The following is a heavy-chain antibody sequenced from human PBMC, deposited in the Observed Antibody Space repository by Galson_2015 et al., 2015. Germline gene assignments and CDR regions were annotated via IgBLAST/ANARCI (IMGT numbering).Heavy chain of an antibody. D-gene: IGHD3-10*01. CDR3: ARWSPPYIFMVRGVKDAFDI. V-gene: IGHV3-7*01. CDR1: GFTFSSYW. CDR2: IKQDGSEK. Sequence: SLRLSCAASGFTFSSYWMSWVRQAPGKGLEWVANIKQDGSEKYYVDSVKGRFTISRDNAKNSLYLQMNSLRAEDTAVYYCARWSPPYIFMVRGVKDAFDIWGQGTMVTVSS. J-gene: IGHJ3*02.